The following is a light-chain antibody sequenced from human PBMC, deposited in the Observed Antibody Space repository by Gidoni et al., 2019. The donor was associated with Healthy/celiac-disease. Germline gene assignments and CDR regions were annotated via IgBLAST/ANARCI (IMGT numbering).Light chain of an antibody. Sequence: DIQLTQSPSFLSASVGDRVTIPCRASQGISSYLAWYQQNPGKAPKLLIYAASTLQSGVPSRFSGSGSGTEFTLTISSLQPEDFATYYCQQLNSYLPLTFGGGTKVEIK. J-gene: IGKJ4*01. CDR2: AAS. V-gene: IGKV1-9*01. CDR3: QQLNSYLPLT. CDR1: QGISSY.